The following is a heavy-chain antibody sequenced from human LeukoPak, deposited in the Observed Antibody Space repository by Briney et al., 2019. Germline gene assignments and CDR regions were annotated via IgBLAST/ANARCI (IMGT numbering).Heavy chain of an antibody. V-gene: IGHV4-30-2*01. Sequence: SETLPLTCAVSGGSISSGGYSWSWIRQPPGKGLEWIGYIYHSGSTYYNPSLKSRVTISVDRSKNQFSLKLSSVTAADTAVYYCARGDHRQYYYYGMDVWGQGTTVTVSS. CDR3: ARGDHRQYYYYGMDV. J-gene: IGHJ6*02. D-gene: IGHD1-14*01. CDR1: GGSISSGGYS. CDR2: IYHSGST.